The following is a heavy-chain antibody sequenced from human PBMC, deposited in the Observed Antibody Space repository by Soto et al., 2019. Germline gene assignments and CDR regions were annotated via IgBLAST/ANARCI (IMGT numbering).Heavy chain of an antibody. D-gene: IGHD3-16*01. J-gene: IGHJ4*02. CDR2: IWYDGSNK. CDR3: ARDPGGTGGDY. CDR1: GFTFSSYG. Sequence: QVQLVESGGGVVQPGRSLRLSCAASGFTFSSYGMHWVRQAPGKGLEWVAVIWYDGSNKYYADSVKGRFTISRDNSKNPLYLQMNGLRAKDRAVYYWARDPGGTGGDYWGQGTLVTVSS. V-gene: IGHV3-33*01.